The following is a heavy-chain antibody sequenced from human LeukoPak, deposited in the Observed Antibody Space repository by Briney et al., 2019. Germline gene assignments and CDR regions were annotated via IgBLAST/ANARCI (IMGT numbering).Heavy chain of an antibody. CDR2: IYPGDSDT. V-gene: IGHV5-51*01. Sequence: GESLQISCQGSGYSFTSYWIGWVRQMPGKGLEWMGIIYPGDSDTRYSPSFQGQVTISADKSISTAYLQWSSLKASDTAMYYCARDDFWSGYYHFDYWGQGTLVTVSS. J-gene: IGHJ4*02. CDR1: GYSFTSYW. D-gene: IGHD3-3*01. CDR3: ARDDFWSGYYHFDY.